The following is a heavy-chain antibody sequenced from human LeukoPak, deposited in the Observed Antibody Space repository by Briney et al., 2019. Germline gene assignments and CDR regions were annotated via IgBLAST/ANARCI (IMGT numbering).Heavy chain of an antibody. V-gene: IGHV3-21*01. J-gene: IGHJ4*02. D-gene: IGHD2-15*01. CDR3: AKGDLYCSGGSCYHPFYFDY. CDR2: ISSSSSYI. Sequence: PGGSLRLSCAASGFTFSSYSMNWVRQAPGKGLEWVSSISSSSSYIYYADSVKGRFTISRDNSKNTLYLQMNSLRAEDTAVYYCAKGDLYCSGGSCYHPFYFDYWGQGTLVTVSS. CDR1: GFTFSSYS.